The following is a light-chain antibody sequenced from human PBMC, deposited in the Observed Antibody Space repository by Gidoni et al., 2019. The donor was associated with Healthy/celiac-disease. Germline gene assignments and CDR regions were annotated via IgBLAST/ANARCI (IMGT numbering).Light chain of an antibody. V-gene: IGKV3-15*01. CDR3: QQYNNWPRLSIT. CDR1: QSVSSN. Sequence: EIVMTQSPATLSVSPGERATLSCRASQSVSSNLAWYQQKPGQAPRLLIYGASTRATGIPARFSGSGSGTEFTLTISSLQSEDFAVYYCQQYNNWPRLSITFGQGTRLEIK. CDR2: GAS. J-gene: IGKJ5*01.